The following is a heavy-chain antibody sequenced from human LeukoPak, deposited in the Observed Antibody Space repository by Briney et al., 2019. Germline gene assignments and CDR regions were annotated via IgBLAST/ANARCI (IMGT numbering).Heavy chain of an antibody. D-gene: IGHD1-1*01. J-gene: IGHJ4*02. V-gene: IGHV4-4*07. Sequence: SETLSLTCAVYGGSFSGYYWSWMRQPAGKGLEWSGRIYISGCTNYNPSLKSRVTMSVDTSKNQFSLKLSSVTAADTAVYYCARDRGTWNDDGFDYWGQGTLVTVSS. CDR1: GGSFSGYY. CDR3: ARDRGTWNDDGFDY. CDR2: IYISGCT.